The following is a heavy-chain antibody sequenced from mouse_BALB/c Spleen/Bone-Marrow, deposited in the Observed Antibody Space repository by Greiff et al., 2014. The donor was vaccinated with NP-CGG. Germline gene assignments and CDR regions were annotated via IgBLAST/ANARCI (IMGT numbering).Heavy chain of an antibody. CDR2: ISNGGGST. J-gene: IGHJ4*01. V-gene: IGHV5-12-2*01. D-gene: IGHD3-1*01. Sequence: EVMLVESGGGLVQPGGSLKLSCAASGFTSSSYTMSWVRQTPEKSLEWVAYISNGGGSTYYPDTVKGRFTISRDNAKNILYLQMSSLKSEDTAMYYCARHVGNPYAMDYWGQGTSVTVSS. CDR3: ARHVGNPYAMDY. CDR1: GFTSSSYT.